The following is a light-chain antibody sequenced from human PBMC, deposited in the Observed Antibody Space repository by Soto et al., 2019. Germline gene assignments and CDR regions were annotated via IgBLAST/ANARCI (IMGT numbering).Light chain of an antibody. V-gene: IGKV1-39*01. CDR3: QQSYCTPLT. CDR2: AAS. Sequence: DMKMTQSPSSLSASVGDRVTITCRASQSISTYLNWYQHKPGKVPKLLIYAASSLQSGVPTRFSGSGSVTDFTLTINSLQPEVFATYYCQQSYCTPLTFGGGTKIEIK. J-gene: IGKJ4*01. CDR1: QSISTY.